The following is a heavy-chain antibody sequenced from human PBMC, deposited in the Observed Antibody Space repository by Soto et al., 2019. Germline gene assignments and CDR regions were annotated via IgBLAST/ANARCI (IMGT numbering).Heavy chain of an antibody. D-gene: IGHD4-4*01. V-gene: IGHV3-53*01. J-gene: IGHJ6*02. CDR1: GFTVSRNY. CDR3: ARDEGSNYDALGYYGMDV. CDR2: IYSGGST. Sequence: PGGSLRLSCAASGFTVSRNYMSWVRQAPGKGLEWVSVIYSGGSTYYADSVKGRFTISRDNSKNTLYLQMNSLRAEDTAVYYCARDEGSNYDALGYYGMDVWGQGTTVTVSS.